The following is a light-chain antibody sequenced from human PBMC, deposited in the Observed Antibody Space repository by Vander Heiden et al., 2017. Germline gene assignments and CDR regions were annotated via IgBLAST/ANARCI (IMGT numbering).Light chain of an antibody. V-gene: IGLV8-61*01. CDR2: YTD. J-gene: IGLJ3*02. Sequence: QTVVTQEPSLSVSPGGTVTLPCGLTSGSVSTYTHPSWYQQTPGQAPRMLIYYTDTRPSGVPHRFSGSILGNKAALTITGAQADDESDYYCALYLGGGVEVFGGGTKLTVL. CDR3: ALYLGGGVEV. CDR1: SGSVSTYTH.